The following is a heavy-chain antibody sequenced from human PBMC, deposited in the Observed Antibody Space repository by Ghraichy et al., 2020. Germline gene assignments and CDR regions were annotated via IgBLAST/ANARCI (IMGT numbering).Heavy chain of an antibody. Sequence: SETLSLTCAVYGGSFSGYYWSWIRQPPGKGLEWIGEINHSGSTNYNPSLKSRVTISVDTSKNQFSLKLSSVTAADTAVYYCARGLEDYGDYEFDYWGQGTLVTVAS. CDR1: GGSFSGYY. CDR2: INHSGST. J-gene: IGHJ4*02. D-gene: IGHD4-17*01. CDR3: ARGLEDYGDYEFDY. V-gene: IGHV4-34*01.